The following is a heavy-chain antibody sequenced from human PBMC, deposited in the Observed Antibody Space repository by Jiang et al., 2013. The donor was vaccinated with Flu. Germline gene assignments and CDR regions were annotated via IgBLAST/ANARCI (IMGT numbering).Heavy chain of an antibody. V-gene: IGHV4-38-2*02. J-gene: IGHJ4*02. Sequence: TLSLTCAVSGYSISSGYYWGWIRQPPGKGLEWIGSIYHSGSTYYNPSLKSRVTISVDTSKNQFSLKLSSVTAADTAVYYCARDRHHYDILPATFDYWGQGTLVTVSS. CDR1: GYSISSGYY. CDR2: IYHSGST. CDR3: ARDRHHYDILPATFDY. D-gene: IGHD3-9*01.